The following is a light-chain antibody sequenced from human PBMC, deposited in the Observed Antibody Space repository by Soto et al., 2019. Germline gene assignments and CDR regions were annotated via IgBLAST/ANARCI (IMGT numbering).Light chain of an antibody. V-gene: IGKV1-17*01. CDR2: IAS. CDR1: QDIRNE. J-gene: IGKJ1*01. Sequence: DIQMTPSPSSLSASVGDRVTITCRASQDIRNELGWFQQKPGKAPKRLIYIASSLQSGVPSRFSGSGSGTEFTLTISSLQPEDYANYYCLQHNDYPPTFGQGTKVEI. CDR3: LQHNDYPPT.